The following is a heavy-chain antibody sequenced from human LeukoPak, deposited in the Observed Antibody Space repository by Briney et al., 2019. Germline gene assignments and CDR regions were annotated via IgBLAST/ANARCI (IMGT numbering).Heavy chain of an antibody. CDR1: GFTFSSYA. Sequence: PGGSLRLSCAASGFTFSSYAMSWVRQAPGKGLEWVSAISGSGGSTYYADSVKGRFTISRDNSKNTLYLQMNSLRAEDTAVYYCAKDLTSGATRLAAMGTLAFDIWGQGTMVTVSS. V-gene: IGHV3-23*01. CDR3: AKDLTSGATRLAAMGTLAFDI. CDR2: ISGSGGST. D-gene: IGHD3-16*01. J-gene: IGHJ3*02.